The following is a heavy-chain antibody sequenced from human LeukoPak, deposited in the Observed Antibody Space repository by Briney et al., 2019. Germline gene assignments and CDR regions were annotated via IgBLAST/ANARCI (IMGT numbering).Heavy chain of an antibody. CDR2: INHSGST. D-gene: IGHD5-18*01. J-gene: IGHJ4*02. Sequence: SETLSLTCAVYGGSFSGYYWSWIRQPPGKGLEWIGEINHSGSTNYNPSLKSRVTISVDTSKNQFSLKLSSVTAADTAVYYCARFDVDTAMDYPNWGQGTLVTVSS. CDR3: ARFDVDTAMDYPN. CDR1: GGSFSGYY. V-gene: IGHV4-34*01.